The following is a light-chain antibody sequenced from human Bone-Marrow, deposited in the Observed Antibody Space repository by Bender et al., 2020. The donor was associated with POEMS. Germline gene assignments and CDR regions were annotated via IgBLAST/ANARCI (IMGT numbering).Light chain of an antibody. J-gene: IGLJ1*01. CDR1: SSNIGAGYD. CDR2: NTN. CDR3: QSYDRSLGGYV. V-gene: IGLV1-40*01. Sequence: QSVLTQPPSVSGAPGQTVTISCTGTSSNIGAGYDVHWYQQLPGTAPKLLMYNTNNRPSGVPGRFSGSKSGTLASLAITWLQPEDEADYYCQSYDRSLGGYVFGTGTKITVL.